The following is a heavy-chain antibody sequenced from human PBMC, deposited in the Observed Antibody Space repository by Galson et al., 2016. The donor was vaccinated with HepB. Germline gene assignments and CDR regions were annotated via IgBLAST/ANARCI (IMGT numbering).Heavy chain of an antibody. CDR1: GFTISNYG. J-gene: IGHJ4*02. D-gene: IGHD5-12*01. CDR3: AKDSGFDSVN. Sequence: SLRLSCAASGFTISNYGMSWVRQAPGTGLEWVSGISVSGDTTYYADSVKGRFTISRDTSKNTLYLQMNSLRAEDTAVYYCAKDSGFDSVNWGQGTLVTVSS. V-gene: IGHV3-23*01. CDR2: ISVSGDTT.